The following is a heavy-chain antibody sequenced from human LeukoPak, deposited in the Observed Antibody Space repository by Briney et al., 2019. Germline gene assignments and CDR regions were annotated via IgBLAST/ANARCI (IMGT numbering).Heavy chain of an antibody. Sequence: GGSLRLSCAASGFTFSSYGMSWVRQAPGKGLEWVSAISGSGGSTYYADSVKGRFTISRDNSKNTLYLQMNSLRVEDTAVYYCAKDMVWFGDAFDIWGQGTMVTVSS. J-gene: IGHJ3*02. D-gene: IGHD3-10*01. CDR2: ISGSGGST. CDR3: AKDMVWFGDAFDI. CDR1: GFTFSSYG. V-gene: IGHV3-23*01.